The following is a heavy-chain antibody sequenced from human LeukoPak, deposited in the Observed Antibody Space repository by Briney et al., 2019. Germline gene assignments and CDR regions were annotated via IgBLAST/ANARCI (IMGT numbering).Heavy chain of an antibody. CDR2: IRYDGSNK. Sequence: PGGSLRLSCAASGFTFSSYGMHWVRQAPGKGLEWVAFIRYDGSNKYYADSVKGRFTTSRDNSKNTLYLQMNSLRAEDTAVYYCANADIVVVVAAADPFDYWGQGTLVTVSS. CDR3: ANADIVVVVAAADPFDY. D-gene: IGHD2-15*01. V-gene: IGHV3-30*02. CDR1: GFTFSSYG. J-gene: IGHJ4*02.